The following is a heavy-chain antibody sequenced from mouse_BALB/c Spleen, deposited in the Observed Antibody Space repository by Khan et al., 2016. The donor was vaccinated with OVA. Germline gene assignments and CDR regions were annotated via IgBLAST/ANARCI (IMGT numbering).Heavy chain of an antibody. V-gene: IGHV1-63*02. CDR2: IYPGGGYT. CDR3: ARRGAARATWDYFDY. J-gene: IGHJ2*01. Sequence: QMQLQQSGAELVRPGTSVKMSCKAAGYTFTNYWIGWVQQTPGHGLEWLGDIYPGGGYTNYYEQITGKAKLTADTSPSTTYMQISSLTSGDSVIYYRARRGAARATWDYFDYWGQGTTLTVSS. CDR1: GYTFTNYW. D-gene: IGHD3-1*01.